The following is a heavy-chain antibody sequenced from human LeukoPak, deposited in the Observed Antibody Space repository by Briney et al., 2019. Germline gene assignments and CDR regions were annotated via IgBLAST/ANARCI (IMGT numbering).Heavy chain of an antibody. D-gene: IGHD6-6*01. J-gene: IGHJ6*03. CDR2: IYTSGST. V-gene: IGHV4-61*02. CDR1: GGSVRRGNYY. CDR3: ARWSGSVTARHSYHYMDV. Sequence: SETGSLTCTVSGGSVRRGNYYWPWIRQAAGGGRVWIGRIYTSGSTDSNPSLRTRVTLSVDASRNQFSLNLSSVTAADTAVYYCARWSGSVTARHSYHYMDVWGEGTTVTVPS.